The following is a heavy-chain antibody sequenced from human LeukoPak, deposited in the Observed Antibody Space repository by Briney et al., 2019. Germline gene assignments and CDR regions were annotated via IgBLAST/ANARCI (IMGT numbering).Heavy chain of an antibody. V-gene: IGHV1-18*01. J-gene: IGHJ4*02. CDR2: ISAYNGNT. Sequence: GASVKVSCKASGYTFTSYGISWVRQAPGQGLEWMGWISAYNGNTNYAQKLQGRVTMTTDTSTSTAYMELRSLRSDDTAVYYCARDLGLYYYDSSGSYWGQGTLVTVSS. CDR3: ARDLGLYYYDSSGSY. CDR1: GYTFTSYG. D-gene: IGHD3-22*01.